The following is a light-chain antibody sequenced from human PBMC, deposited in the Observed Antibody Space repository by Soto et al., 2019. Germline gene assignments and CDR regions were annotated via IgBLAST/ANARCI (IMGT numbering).Light chain of an antibody. J-gene: IGKJ5*01. CDR1: QSVDSN. Sequence: MTRSPATVSVSPGEKATLSCRASQSVDSNLAWYQQKPGQAPRLLIYGASTRATAFPARFSGSGFGTEFTLTISSLQSEDFAIYYCQQYHKWPITFGQGTRLEIK. V-gene: IGKV3-15*01. CDR2: GAS. CDR3: QQYHKWPIT.